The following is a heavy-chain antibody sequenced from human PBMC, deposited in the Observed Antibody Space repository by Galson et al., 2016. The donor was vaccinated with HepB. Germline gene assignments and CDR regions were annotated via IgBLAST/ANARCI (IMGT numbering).Heavy chain of an antibody. V-gene: IGHV3-23*01. D-gene: IGHD2-21*01. CDR3: ARGGEESFYLYWYFDR. CDR2: ISGSGTSP. Sequence: SLRLSCAASGFTFNNYAMGWVRQTPGKGLEWVSTISGSGTSPYIADSVKGRFTISRHNSKNTLYLQMNSLRAEDTAVYFCARGGEESFYLYWYFDRWGRGTVVTVSS. J-gene: IGHJ2*01. CDR1: GFTFNNYA.